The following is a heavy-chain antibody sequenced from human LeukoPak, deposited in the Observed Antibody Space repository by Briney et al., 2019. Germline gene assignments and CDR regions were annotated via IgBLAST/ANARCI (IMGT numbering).Heavy chain of an antibody. J-gene: IGHJ6*03. CDR2: INHRGSI. V-gene: IGHV4-34*01. Sequence: SETLSLTCAVYGGSFSGYYWSWIRQPPGKGLEWIGEINHRGSINYNPSLKSRVTISVDTSKNQFSLKLSSVTAADTAVYYCARVNDILTGYPSGYYYMDVWGKGTTVTVSS. CDR1: GGSFSGYY. D-gene: IGHD3-9*01. CDR3: ARVNDILTGYPSGYYYMDV.